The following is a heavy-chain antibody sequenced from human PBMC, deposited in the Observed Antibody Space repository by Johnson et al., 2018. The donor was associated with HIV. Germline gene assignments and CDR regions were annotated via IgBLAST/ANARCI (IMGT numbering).Heavy chain of an antibody. CDR3: TRTLGYDSSGYHDAFDI. CDR1: GFTFSSYG. V-gene: IGHV3-30*03. Sequence: QVQLVESGGGVVQPGRSLRLSCAASGFTFSSYGMHWVRQAPGKGLDWVAVISYDGSNKYYADSVKGRFTISRDNSKNTMFLQMNSLRLEDTAVYYCTRTLGYDSSGYHDAFDIWGQGTLVTVSS. J-gene: IGHJ3*02. CDR2: ISYDGSNK. D-gene: IGHD3-22*01.